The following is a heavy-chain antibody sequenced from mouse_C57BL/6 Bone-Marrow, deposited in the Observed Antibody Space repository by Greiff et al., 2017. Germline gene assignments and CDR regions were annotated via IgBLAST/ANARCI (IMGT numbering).Heavy chain of an antibody. CDR1: GYSITSGYY. V-gene: IGHV3-6*01. Sequence: EVKLVESGPGLVKPSQSLSLTCSVTGYSITSGYYWNWIRQFPGNKLEWIGYISYDGSNNYNPSLKNRISITRDTSKNQFFLKLNSVTTEDTATYYCARNYDGYSYYFDYWGQGTTLTVSS. CDR2: ISYDGSN. D-gene: IGHD2-3*01. CDR3: ARNYDGYSYYFDY. J-gene: IGHJ2*01.